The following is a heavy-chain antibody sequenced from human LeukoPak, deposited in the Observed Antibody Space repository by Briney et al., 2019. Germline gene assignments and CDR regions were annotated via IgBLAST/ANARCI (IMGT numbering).Heavy chain of an antibody. D-gene: IGHD1-26*01. V-gene: IGHV3-30*12. CDR2: ISYDGSNK. CDR1: GFTFSSYG. Sequence: GGSLRLSCAASGFTFSSYGMHWVRQAPGKGLEWVAVISYDGSNKYYADSVKGRFTISRDNAKNSLYLQMNSLRAEDTAVYYCARSIRIVDHFDYWGQGTLVTVSS. J-gene: IGHJ4*02. CDR3: ARSIRIVDHFDY.